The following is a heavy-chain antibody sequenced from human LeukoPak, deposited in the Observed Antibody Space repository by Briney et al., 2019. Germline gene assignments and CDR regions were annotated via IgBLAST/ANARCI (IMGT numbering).Heavy chain of an antibody. D-gene: IGHD3-16*02. CDR1: GDSISNYY. CDR2: IYYSGSI. Sequence: PSETLSLTCTVSGDSISNYYWSWIRRPPGKGLEWIGYIYYSGSINYNPSLKSRVTISVDTSKSQFSLRLSSVSAADTAVYYCARGGSYRSFDSWGQGTLVTVSS. V-gene: IGHV4-59*01. CDR3: ARGGSYRSFDS. J-gene: IGHJ4*02.